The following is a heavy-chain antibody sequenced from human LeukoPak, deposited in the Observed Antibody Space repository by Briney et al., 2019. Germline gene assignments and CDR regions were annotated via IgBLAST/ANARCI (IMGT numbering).Heavy chain of an antibody. Sequence: GGSLRLSCAASGFTFSSYSMNWVRQAPGKGLEWVSYISSSSSTIYYADSVKGRFTISRDNAKNSLYLQMNSLRAEDTAVYYCARDLHGSGSYDLYWGQGTLVTVSS. CDR2: ISSSSSTI. V-gene: IGHV3-48*04. J-gene: IGHJ4*02. D-gene: IGHD3-10*01. CDR3: ARDLHGSGSYDLY. CDR1: GFTFSSYS.